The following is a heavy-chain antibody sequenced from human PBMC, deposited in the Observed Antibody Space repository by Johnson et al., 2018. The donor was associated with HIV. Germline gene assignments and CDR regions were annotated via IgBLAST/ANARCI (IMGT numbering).Heavy chain of an antibody. V-gene: IGHV3-30*02. J-gene: IGHJ3*02. CDR1: GFTFPDFG. D-gene: IGHD3-10*01. Sequence: QVQLVESGGGVVRPGGSLRLSCAASGFTFPDFGMHWVRQSPGRGLEWVAFLRFDGSNKYSADSVKGRFIITRDNTKNSLYLQMNSLRAEDTAVYYCARQSATGGPFEIWGQGTMVTVSS. CDR2: LRFDGSNK. CDR3: ARQSATGGPFEI.